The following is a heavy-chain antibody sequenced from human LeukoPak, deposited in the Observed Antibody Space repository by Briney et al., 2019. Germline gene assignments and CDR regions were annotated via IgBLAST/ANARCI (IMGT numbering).Heavy chain of an antibody. CDR2: MNPNSGNT. V-gene: IGHV1-8*01. D-gene: IGHD3-3*01. Sequence: GASVKVSCKASGYTFTSHDINWVRQATGQGPEWMGWMNPNSGNTGYAQKFQGRVTITRNTSISTAYMELSSLRSEDTAVYYCARRTLTIRTFDIWGQGAMVTVSS. J-gene: IGHJ3*02. CDR1: GYTFTSHD. CDR3: ARRTLTIRTFDI.